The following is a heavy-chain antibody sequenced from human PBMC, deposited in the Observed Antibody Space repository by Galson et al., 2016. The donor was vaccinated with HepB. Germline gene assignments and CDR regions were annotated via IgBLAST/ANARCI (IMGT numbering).Heavy chain of an antibody. J-gene: IGHJ4*02. CDR1: GGSIGSTDYW. CDR3: ALESRNFRNFDF. Sequence: SETLSLTCTVSGGSIGSTDYWWGWSRQPPGKGLEWIGNFYHRGRSFYNPSLKSRVSISVDTSKNHFSLKLSSVTAADTAVYYCALESRNFRNFDFWGQGALVTVSS. D-gene: IGHD1-7*01. CDR2: FYHRGRS. V-gene: IGHV4-39*02.